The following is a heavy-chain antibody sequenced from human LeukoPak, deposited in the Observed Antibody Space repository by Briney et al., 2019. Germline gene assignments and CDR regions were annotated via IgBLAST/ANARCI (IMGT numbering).Heavy chain of an antibody. CDR2: ISSSGSTI. D-gene: IGHD3-10*01. CDR3: ARVATMVRGVTSWYFDY. Sequence: GGSLRLSCAASGFTFSDYYMSWICQAPGKGLEWVSYISSSGSTIYYADSVKGRFTISRDNAKNSLYLQMNSLRAEDTAAYYCARVATMVRGVTSWYFDYWGQGTLVTVSS. J-gene: IGHJ4*02. V-gene: IGHV3-11*01. CDR1: GFTFSDYY.